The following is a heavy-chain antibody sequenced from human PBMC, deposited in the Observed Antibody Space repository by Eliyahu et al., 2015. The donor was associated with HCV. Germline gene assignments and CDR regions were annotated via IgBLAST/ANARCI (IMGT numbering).Heavy chain of an antibody. CDR1: GGTFSSYA. V-gene: IGHV1-69*01. Sequence: QVQLVQSGAEVKKPGSSVKVSCKASGGTFSSYAISWVRQAPGQVLEWMGGIIPIFGTANYAQKFQGRVTITADESTSTAYMELSSLRSEDTAVYYCARDGWMTEYSSPHYGMDVWGQGTTVTVSS. CDR2: IIPIFGTA. J-gene: IGHJ6*02. D-gene: IGHD6-6*01. CDR3: ARDGWMTEYSSPHYGMDV.